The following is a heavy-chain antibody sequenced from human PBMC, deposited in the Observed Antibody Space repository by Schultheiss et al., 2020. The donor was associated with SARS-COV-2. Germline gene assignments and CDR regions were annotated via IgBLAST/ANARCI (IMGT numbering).Heavy chain of an antibody. V-gene: IGHV4-30-4*01. CDR1: GGSISSGDYY. D-gene: IGHD3/OR15-3a*01. Sequence: SETLSLTCTVSGGSISSGDYYWNWIRQPPGKGLEWIGEVNYRGTTNYNPSLKSRVTISVDTSKNQFSLKLSSVTAADTAVYYCARGDGLGFDYWGQGTLVTVSS. CDR2: VNYRGTT. CDR3: ARGDGLGFDY. J-gene: IGHJ4*02.